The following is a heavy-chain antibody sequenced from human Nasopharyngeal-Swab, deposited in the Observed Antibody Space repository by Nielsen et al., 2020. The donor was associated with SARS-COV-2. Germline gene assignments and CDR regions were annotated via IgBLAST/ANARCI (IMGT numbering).Heavy chain of an antibody. CDR3: TRGRDISYGMDV. CDR1: GGSFSGYY. D-gene: IGHD2-15*01. Sequence: ESLKISCAIYGGSFSGYYWNWIRQSPGKGLEWIGEIHYSGKTYYNPSLKSRVTMSVDTSKNQFSLKLTSVTAADTAVYFFTRGRDISYGMDVWGLGTAVTVSS. V-gene: IGHV4-34*01. J-gene: IGHJ6*02. CDR2: IHYSGKT.